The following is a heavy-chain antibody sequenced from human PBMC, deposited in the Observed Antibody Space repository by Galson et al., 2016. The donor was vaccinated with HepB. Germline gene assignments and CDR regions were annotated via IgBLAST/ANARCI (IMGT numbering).Heavy chain of an antibody. CDR1: GASISSSSYY. D-gene: IGHD5-12*01. CDR3: ARYLSGSYYYPMDV. J-gene: IGHJ6*02. CDR2: IYYTGST. Sequence: ETLSLTCTVSGASISSSSYYWGWIRQPPGRGLDWIATIYYTGSTHYSPSLQSRVTISADSSRNQFSLRLSAVTAADTAGYYCARYLSGSYYYPMDVWGQGTTVTISS. V-gene: IGHV4-39*01.